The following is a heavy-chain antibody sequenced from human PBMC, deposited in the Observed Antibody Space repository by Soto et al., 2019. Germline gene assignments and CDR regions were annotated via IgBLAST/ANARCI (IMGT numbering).Heavy chain of an antibody. D-gene: IGHD4-17*01. V-gene: IGHV4-31*03. J-gene: IGHJ1*01. CDR2: IYYSGST. Sequence: SETLSLTCTVSGGSISSGGYYWSWIRQHPGKGLEWIGYIYYSGSTYYNPSLKSRVTISVDTSKNQFSLKLSSVTAADTAVYYCARAYGGNSDLDFQHWGQGTLVTVSS. CDR1: GGSISSGGYY. CDR3: ARAYGGNSDLDFQH.